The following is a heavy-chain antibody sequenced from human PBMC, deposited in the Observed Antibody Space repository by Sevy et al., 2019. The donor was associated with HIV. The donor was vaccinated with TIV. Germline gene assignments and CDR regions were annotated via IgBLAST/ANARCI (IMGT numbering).Heavy chain of an antibody. J-gene: IGHJ3*02. CDR2: ISYDGSNK. V-gene: IGHV3-30-3*01. CDR1: GFTFSSYA. CDR3: ARDIAAAAGRESAFDI. D-gene: IGHD6-13*01. Sequence: GGSLRLSCAASGFTFSSYAMHWVRQAPGKGLEWVAVISYDGSNKYYADSVKGRFTISRDISKNTLYLQMNSLRAEDTAVYYCARDIAAAAGRESAFDIWGQGTMVTVSS.